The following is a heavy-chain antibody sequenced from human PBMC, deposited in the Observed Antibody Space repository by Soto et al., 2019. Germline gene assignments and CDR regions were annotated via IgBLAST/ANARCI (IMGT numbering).Heavy chain of an antibody. CDR1: GFSVSDKY. CDR3: ARGLALDYLDS. J-gene: IGHJ4*02. V-gene: IGHV3-53*01. CDR2: IYSDGTT. D-gene: IGHD6-6*01. Sequence: PGGSLRLSCAGSGFSVSDKYMHWVRQAPGKGLEWVSVIYSDGTTYYADSVRGRFTISRESSKNTLFLQMSSLPAEDTAVYYCARGLALDYLDSWGQGTLVTVSS.